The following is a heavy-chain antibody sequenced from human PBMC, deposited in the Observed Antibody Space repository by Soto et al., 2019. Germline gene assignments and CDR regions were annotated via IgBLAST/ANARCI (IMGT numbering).Heavy chain of an antibody. J-gene: IGHJ5*02. V-gene: IGHV1-8*01. CDR1: GYTFTSYD. Sequence: QVQLVQSGAEVKKPGASVKVSCKASGYTFTSYDINWVRQATGQGLEWMGWMNPNSGNTGYAQKFEGRVTMTRNTSISTAYMELSSLRSEDTAVYYCARGQQLVRSSWFDPWGQGTLVTVSS. CDR2: MNPNSGNT. D-gene: IGHD6-13*01. CDR3: ARGQQLVRSSWFDP.